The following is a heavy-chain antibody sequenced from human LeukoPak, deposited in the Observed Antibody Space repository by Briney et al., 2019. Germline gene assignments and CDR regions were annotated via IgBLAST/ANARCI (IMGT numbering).Heavy chain of an antibody. CDR2: KKQEGSDK. Sequence: QPGGSLRLSCVPSEFTFSPYCKSWAPQAPGEGLEGVANKKQEGSDKFYGDTVEGRLTLSRDNAKQPLDLQMNSLRVEDTAVYYCASDPFTISADDAFNIWGQGTVVTVSS. D-gene: IGHD3-3*02. V-gene: IGHV3-7*01. J-gene: IGHJ3*02. CDR3: ASDPFTISADDAFNI. CDR1: EFTFSPYC.